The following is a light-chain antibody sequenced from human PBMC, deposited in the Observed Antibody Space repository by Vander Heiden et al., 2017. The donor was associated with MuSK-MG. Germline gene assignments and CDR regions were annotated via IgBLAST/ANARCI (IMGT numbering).Light chain of an antibody. V-gene: IGKV1-39*01. CDR3: QQGFRTPQT. Sequence: DIQTSQSRSSLAASVGDRVTLSCRASQSLTIYLNWYQHKPGQAPNLLVYTTSNLHAGVPSRFAGSGSGTDFTLTINGLQPEDVATYYCQQGFRTPQTFGQGTKVEIK. CDR1: QSLTIY. CDR2: TTS. J-gene: IGKJ1*01.